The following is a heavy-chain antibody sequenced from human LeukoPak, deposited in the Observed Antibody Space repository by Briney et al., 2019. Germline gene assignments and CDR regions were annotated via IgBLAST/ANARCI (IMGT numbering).Heavy chain of an antibody. CDR1: GYTFTSYW. Sequence: GESLKISCKGSGYTFTSYWIGWVRQMPGKGLEWMGILYPGDSDTRYSPSFQGQVTISADKSISTACLQWSSLKASDTAMYYCARRYYYDSSGYYLAQDAFDIWGQGTMVTVSS. V-gene: IGHV5-51*01. CDR2: LYPGDSDT. CDR3: ARRYYYDSSGYYLAQDAFDI. J-gene: IGHJ3*02. D-gene: IGHD3-22*01.